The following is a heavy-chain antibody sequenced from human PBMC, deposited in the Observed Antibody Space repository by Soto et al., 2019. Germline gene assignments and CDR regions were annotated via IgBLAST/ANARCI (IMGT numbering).Heavy chain of an antibody. CDR1: GFTFSSYW. CDR2: IKQDGSEK. Sequence: PGGSLRLSCAASGFTFSSYWMSWVRQAPGKGLEWVANIKQDGSEKYYVDSVKGRFTISRDNAKNSLYLQMNSLRAEDTAVYYCAXDAFELLWFGELINWFDPWDQGTLVTV. J-gene: IGHJ5*02. V-gene: IGHV3-7*01. CDR3: AXDAFELLWFGELINWFDP. D-gene: IGHD3-10*01.